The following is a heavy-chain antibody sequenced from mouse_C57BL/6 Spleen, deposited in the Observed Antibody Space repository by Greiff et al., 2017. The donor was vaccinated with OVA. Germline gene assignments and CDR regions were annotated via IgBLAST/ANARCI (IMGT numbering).Heavy chain of an antibody. CDR1: GYTFTDYY. D-gene: IGHD1-1*01. J-gene: IGHJ2*01. CDR3: ARYYYGSDYFDY. Sequence: QVQLQQSGAELVSPGASVKLSCKASGYTFTDYYINWVKQRPGQGLEWIARIYPGSGNTYYNEKFKGKATLTAEKSSSTAYMQLSSLTSEDSAVYFCARYYYGSDYFDYWGQGTTLTVSS. CDR2: IYPGSGNT. V-gene: IGHV1-76*01.